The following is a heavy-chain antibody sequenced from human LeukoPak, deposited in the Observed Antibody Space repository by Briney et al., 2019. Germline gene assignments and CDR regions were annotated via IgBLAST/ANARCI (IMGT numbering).Heavy chain of an antibody. CDR2: ISYDGSNK. J-gene: IGHJ6*02. Sequence: GGSLRLSCAASGFTFRSYGMHWVRQAQGKGLEWVAVISYDGSNKYYADSVKGRFTISRDNSKNTLYLQMNSLRAEDTAVYYCAKSYDFWSGYYTDYYYYGMDVWGQGTTVTVSS. CDR1: GFTFRSYG. CDR3: AKSYDFWSGYYTDYYYYGMDV. V-gene: IGHV3-30*18. D-gene: IGHD3-3*01.